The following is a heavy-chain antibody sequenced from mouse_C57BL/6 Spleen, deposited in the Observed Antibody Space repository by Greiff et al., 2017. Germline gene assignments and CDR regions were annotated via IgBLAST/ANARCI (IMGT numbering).Heavy chain of an antibody. CDR1: GYTFTSYW. Sequence: QVQLQQPGAELVKPGASVKLSCKASGYTFTSYWMQWVKQRPGQGLEWIGEIDPSDSYTNYNQKFKGKATLTVDTSSSTAYMQLSSLTSEDSAVYYCARSPLGFDYWGQGTTLTVSS. D-gene: IGHD4-1*01. V-gene: IGHV1-50*01. J-gene: IGHJ2*01. CDR2: IDPSDSYT. CDR3: ARSPLGFDY.